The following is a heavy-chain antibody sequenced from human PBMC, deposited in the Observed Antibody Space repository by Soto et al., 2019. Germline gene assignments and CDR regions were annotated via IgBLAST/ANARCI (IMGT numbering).Heavy chain of an antibody. CDR2: INPSGGST. CDR3: TRGGMTTLYFDY. J-gene: IGHJ4*02. CDR1: GYTFTNYY. Sequence: QVQLVQSGAEVKKPGASVKVSCNASGYTFTNYYINWVRQAPGQGLEWMGIINPSGGSTNYPQKFTGRVTMTRDTSTNTVYMELSSLRSEDTAVYYCTRGGMTTLYFDYWGQGTLVTVSS. D-gene: IGHD4-17*01. V-gene: IGHV1-46*03.